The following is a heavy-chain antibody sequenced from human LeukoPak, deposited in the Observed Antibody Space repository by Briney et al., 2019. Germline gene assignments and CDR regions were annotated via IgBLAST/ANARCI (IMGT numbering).Heavy chain of an antibody. CDR1: GFTFSSYW. CDR3: ARVGFPYYYYGMDV. V-gene: IGHV3-7*01. D-gene: IGHD3-16*01. CDR2: IKQDGSEK. J-gene: IGHJ6*02. Sequence: GGSLRLSCAASGFTFSSYWMRWVRQAPGKGLEWVANIKQDGSEKYYVDSVKGRFTISRDNAKNSLYLQMNSLRAEDTAVYYCARVGFPYYYYGMDVWGQGTTVTVSS.